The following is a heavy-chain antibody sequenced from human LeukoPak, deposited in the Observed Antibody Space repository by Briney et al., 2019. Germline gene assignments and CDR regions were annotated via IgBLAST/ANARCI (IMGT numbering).Heavy chain of an antibody. V-gene: IGHV3-48*02. CDR3: AREGFAAAVRLTFDI. Sequence: GGSLRLSCAASGFIFSTYSMNWVRQAPGKGLEWVSFISSSGSAIYYADSVKGRFTISRDNAKNSLYLQMSSLRDEDTAVYYCAREGFAAAVRLTFDIWGQGTMVTVAS. D-gene: IGHD6-13*01. J-gene: IGHJ3*02. CDR2: ISSSGSAI. CDR1: GFIFSTYS.